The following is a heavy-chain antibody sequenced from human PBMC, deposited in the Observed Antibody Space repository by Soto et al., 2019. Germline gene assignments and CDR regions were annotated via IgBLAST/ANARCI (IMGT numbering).Heavy chain of an antibody. CDR1: GFSLSTSGEA. Sequence: QITLKESGPPLVKPTQTLTLTCTFSGFSLSTSGEAVAWIRQPPGKALEWLGIIYWDDGKRYTPLLNRTLTLTKDASKNQVFLMMTDMDPADTAKYYCAHTEAGNSGRDLDYWGQGTRVTVSS. V-gene: IGHV2-5*02. CDR2: IYWDDGK. D-gene: IGHD1-7*01. J-gene: IGHJ4*02. CDR3: AHTEAGNSGRDLDY.